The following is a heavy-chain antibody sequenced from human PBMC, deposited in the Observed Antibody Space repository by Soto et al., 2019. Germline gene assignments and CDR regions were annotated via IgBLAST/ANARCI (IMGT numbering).Heavy chain of an antibody. V-gene: IGHV1-3*01. D-gene: IGHD2-15*01. CDR1: GYTFTSYA. CDR2: INAGNGNT. CDR3: ARALRIGYCSGGSCYNNWFDP. Sequence: QVQLVQSGAEVKKPGASVKVSCKASGYTFTSYAMHWVRQAPGQRLEWMGWINAGNGNTKYSQKFQGRVTITRDTSASTAYMELSSLRSEDKAVYYCARALRIGYCSGGSCYNNWFDPWGQGTLVTVSS. J-gene: IGHJ5*02.